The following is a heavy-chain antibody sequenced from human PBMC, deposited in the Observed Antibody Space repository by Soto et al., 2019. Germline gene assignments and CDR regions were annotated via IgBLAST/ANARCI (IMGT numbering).Heavy chain of an antibody. CDR1: GGTFSSYA. Sequence: QVQLVQSGAEVKKPGSSVKVSCKASGGTFSSYAISWVRQAPGQGLEWVGGIIPIFGTANYAQKFQGRVTITADDSTSTASMVLGSLGSEDTAVYYCAGGGCVGDCYVWFVPWGQGTLVTVSS. CDR3: AGGGCVGDCYVWFVP. D-gene: IGHD2-21*02. J-gene: IGHJ5*02. CDR2: IIPIFGTA. V-gene: IGHV1-69*12.